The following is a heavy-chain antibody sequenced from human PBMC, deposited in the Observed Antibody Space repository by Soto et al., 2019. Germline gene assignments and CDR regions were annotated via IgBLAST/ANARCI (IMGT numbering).Heavy chain of an antibody. Sequence: SVKVSCKASGGTFSSYTISWVRQAPGQGLEWMGRIIPILGIANYAQKFQGRVTITADKSTSTAYMELSSLRSEDTAVYYCARVKKYYYDSSDLGMDVWGQGTTVTVSS. J-gene: IGHJ6*02. V-gene: IGHV1-69*02. D-gene: IGHD3-22*01. CDR1: GGTFSSYT. CDR2: IIPILGIA. CDR3: ARVKKYYYDSSDLGMDV.